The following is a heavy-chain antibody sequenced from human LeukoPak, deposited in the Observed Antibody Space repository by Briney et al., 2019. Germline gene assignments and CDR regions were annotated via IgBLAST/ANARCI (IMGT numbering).Heavy chain of an antibody. Sequence: ASVKVSCKASGYTFTSYDINWVRQATGQGLEWMGWMNPNSGNTGYAQKFQGRVTMTRNTSISTAYMGLSSLRSEDTAVYYCARASIAAAGNSWFDPWGQGTLVTVSS. CDR2: MNPNSGNT. D-gene: IGHD6-13*01. V-gene: IGHV1-8*01. CDR1: GYTFTSYD. J-gene: IGHJ5*02. CDR3: ARASIAAAGNSWFDP.